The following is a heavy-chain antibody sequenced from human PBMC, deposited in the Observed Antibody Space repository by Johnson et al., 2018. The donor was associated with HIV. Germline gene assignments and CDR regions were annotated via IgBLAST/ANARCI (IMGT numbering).Heavy chain of an antibody. CDR2: ISYDGNNK. CDR1: DFTFSSYG. J-gene: IGHJ3*02. Sequence: QVQLVESGGGVVQPGGSLRLSCAASDFTFSSYGMHWVRQAPGKGLEWVAVISYDGNNKYYADSVKGRFTISRDNSKNTLFLQMNSLRAEDTAVYYCAKDHDYGDAFDIWGQGTMVTVSS. D-gene: IGHD4-17*01. CDR3: AKDHDYGDAFDI. V-gene: IGHV3-30*18.